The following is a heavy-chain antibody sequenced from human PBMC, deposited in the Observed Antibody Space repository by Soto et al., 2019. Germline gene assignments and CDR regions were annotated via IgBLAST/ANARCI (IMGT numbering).Heavy chain of an antibody. CDR3: VREGKTIFGVVRGNYGMDV. D-gene: IGHD3-3*01. Sequence: QVQLVQSGAEVKKPGSSVKVSCKASGGTFSSYAISWVRQAPGQGLEWMGGIIPIFGTANYAQKFQGRVTITADESTSTAYMELSSLRSEDTAVYYCVREGKTIFGVVRGNYGMDVWGQGTTVTVSS. J-gene: IGHJ6*02. CDR1: GGTFSSYA. V-gene: IGHV1-69*01. CDR2: IIPIFGTA.